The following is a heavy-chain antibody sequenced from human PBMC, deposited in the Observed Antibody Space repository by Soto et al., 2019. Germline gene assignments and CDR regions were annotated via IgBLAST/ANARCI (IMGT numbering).Heavy chain of an antibody. CDR1: EFTFTNYW. CDR2: IKQDGSEK. CDR3: ARARESGSWYLGY. J-gene: IGHJ4*02. V-gene: IGHV3-7*01. Sequence: GGSLRLSCAASEFTFTNYWMSWVRQAPGRGLEWMANIKQDGSEKYYVDSVKGRFTISRDNAKNSLYLHMNSLRVEDTAVYYRARARESGSWYLGYWGQGTLVTVSS. D-gene: IGHD6-13*01.